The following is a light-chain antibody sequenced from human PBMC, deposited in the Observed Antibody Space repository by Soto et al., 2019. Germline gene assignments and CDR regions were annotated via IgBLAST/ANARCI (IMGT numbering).Light chain of an antibody. CDR2: DAS. CDR1: QGFSSA. Sequence: AIQLTQSPSSLSASVGDRVTITCRASQGFSSALAWYQHKPGRAPRLLIYDASSLQSGVSSRFSGSGSRTDLTLTISSLQPEDLATYYCLQFQSYALTFGGGTKLEIK. V-gene: IGKV1-13*02. J-gene: IGKJ4*01. CDR3: LQFQSYALT.